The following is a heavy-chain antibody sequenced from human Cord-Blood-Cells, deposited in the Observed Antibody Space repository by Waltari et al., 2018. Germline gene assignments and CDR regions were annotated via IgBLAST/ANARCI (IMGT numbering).Heavy chain of an antibody. CDR2: IWYDGSNK. J-gene: IGHJ4*02. Sequence: QVQLVESGGGVVQPGRSLRLSCAASGFTFSSYGMHWVRQAPGKGLGWVAVIWYDGSNKYYADSVKGRFTISRDNSKNTLYLQMNSRRAEDTAVYYCARGQRTAPLDYWGQGTLVTVSS. D-gene: IGHD2-21*02. CDR3: ARGQRTAPLDY. V-gene: IGHV3-33*01. CDR1: GFTFSSYG.